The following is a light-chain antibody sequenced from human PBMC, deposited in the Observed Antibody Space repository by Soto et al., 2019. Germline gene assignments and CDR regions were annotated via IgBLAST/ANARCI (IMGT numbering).Light chain of an antibody. CDR2: GAS. CDR1: QSVSSN. V-gene: IGKV3-20*01. CDR3: QQYGSSRLT. J-gene: IGKJ4*01. Sequence: EIVLTQSPATLSLSPGERATRSCRASQSVSSNLAWYQQKPGQAPRLLIYGASTRATGIPARFSGGGSGTDFTLTISRLEPEDFAVYYCQQYGSSRLTFGGGTKVDIK.